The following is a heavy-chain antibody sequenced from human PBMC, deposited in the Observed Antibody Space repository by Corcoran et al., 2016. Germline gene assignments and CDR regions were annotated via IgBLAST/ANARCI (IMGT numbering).Heavy chain of an antibody. CDR2: IIPVFGTA. J-gene: IGHJ4*02. CDR1: GGTFSSNS. Sequence: QVQLVQSGAEVKRPGSSVKVSCKASGGTFSSNSISWVRQAPGQGLEWMGGIIPVFGTANYAQKFQGRVTITADESTSTVYMELSSLRSEDSALYYCARGSADYSDKPSKPFDYWGQGTLVTVSS. V-gene: IGHV1-69*01. CDR3: ARGSADYSDKPSKPFDY. D-gene: IGHD4-17*01.